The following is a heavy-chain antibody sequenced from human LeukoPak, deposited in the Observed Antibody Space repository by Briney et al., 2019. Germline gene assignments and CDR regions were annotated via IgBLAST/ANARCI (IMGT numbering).Heavy chain of an antibody. CDR3: AKDGPERIFEY. CDR1: GFTFSSYG. Sequence: GGSLRLSCAASGFTFSSYGMHWVRQAPGKGLEWVAVIAYDSSHKYCADSVKGRFTISRDNSKNTLYLQMNSLRPEDTAVYYCAKDGPERIFEYWGQGTPVTVSA. V-gene: IGHV3-30*18. J-gene: IGHJ4*02. D-gene: IGHD1-14*01. CDR2: IAYDSSHK.